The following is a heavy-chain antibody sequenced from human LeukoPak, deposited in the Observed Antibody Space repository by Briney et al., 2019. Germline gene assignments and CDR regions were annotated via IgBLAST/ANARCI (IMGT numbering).Heavy chain of an antibody. CDR1: GGSISSYY. CDR2: IYYSGST. J-gene: IGHJ4*02. V-gene: IGHV4-59*01. D-gene: IGHD3-10*01. CDR3: ARAVRWFDY. Sequence: SETLSLTCTVSGGSISSYYWSWIRQPPGKGLEWIGYIYYSGSTNYNPPLKSRVTISVDTSKNQFSLKLSSVTAADTAVYYCARAVRWFDYWGQGTLVTVSS.